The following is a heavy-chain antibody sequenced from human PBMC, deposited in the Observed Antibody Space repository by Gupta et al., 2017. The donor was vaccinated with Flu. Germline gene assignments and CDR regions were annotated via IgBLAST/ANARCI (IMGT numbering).Heavy chain of an antibody. Sequence: QVLLVQSGAQVKKPGSSVQVSCQASGYTYNNYGFSWVRQATGQGLEWMGWISGYNGNTNYAQKFQGRVTMTTYTSTSAAYMELRSLSSADTAIYYCARDRAHVLTGFSFDYWGQGTLVTVSS. CDR1: GYTYNNYG. CDR3: ARDRAHVLTGFSFDY. J-gene: IGHJ4*02. CDR2: ISGYNGNT. D-gene: IGHD3-9*01. V-gene: IGHV1-18*01.